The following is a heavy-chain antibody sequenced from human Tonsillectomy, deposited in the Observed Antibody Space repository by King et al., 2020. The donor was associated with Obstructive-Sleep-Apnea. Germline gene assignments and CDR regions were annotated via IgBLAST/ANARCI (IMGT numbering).Heavy chain of an antibody. Sequence: VQLVESGGGVVQPGGSLRLSCAASGFTFSSYGMHWVRQAPGKGLEWVAFIRYDGGSKYYADSVKGRFSISRDNSKNTLYLQMNSLGAEDTAVYYCAKDYYYGSGSYARQNWYFDLWGRGTLVTVSS. J-gene: IGHJ2*01. D-gene: IGHD3-10*01. CDR1: GFTFSSYG. V-gene: IGHV3-30*02. CDR2: IRYDGGSK. CDR3: AKDYYYGSGSYARQNWYFDL.